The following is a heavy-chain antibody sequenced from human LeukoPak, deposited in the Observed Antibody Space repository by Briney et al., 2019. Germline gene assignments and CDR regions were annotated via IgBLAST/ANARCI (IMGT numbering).Heavy chain of an antibody. D-gene: IGHD3-10*01. CDR1: GFTFSSYV. V-gene: IGHV3-30*04. CDR3: ARGNDGSGSPSYYFYYMDV. J-gene: IGHJ6*03. Sequence: GGSLRLSCAASGFTFSSYVMHWVRQAPGKGLEWVAIISYDGSNEYYADSVKGRFTISRDNSKNTLYLQMNSLRAADTAVYYCARGNDGSGSPSYYFYYMDVWGKGTTVTISS. CDR2: ISYDGSNE.